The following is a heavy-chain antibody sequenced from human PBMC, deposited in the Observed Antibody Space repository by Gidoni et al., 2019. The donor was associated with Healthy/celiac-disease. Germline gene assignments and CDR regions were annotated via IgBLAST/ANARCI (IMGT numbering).Heavy chain of an antibody. CDR1: GFTFSDYY. CDR2: ISSSSSYT. Sequence: QVQLVESGGGLVKPGGSLRISCAASGFTFSDYYMSWILQAPGKGLEWVSYISSSSSYTNYADSVKGRFTISRDNAKNSLYLQMNSLRAEDTAVYYCARRNVMATITDAGFFYYFDYWGQGTLVTVSA. D-gene: IGHD5-12*01. J-gene: IGHJ4*02. CDR3: ARRNVMATITDAGFFYYFDY. V-gene: IGHV3-11*06.